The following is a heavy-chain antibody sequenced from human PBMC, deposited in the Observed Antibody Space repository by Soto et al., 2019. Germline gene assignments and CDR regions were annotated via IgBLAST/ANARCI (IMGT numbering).Heavy chain of an antibody. V-gene: IGHV1-69*13. Sequence: SVKVSCKASGGTFSSYAISWVRQAPGQGLEWMGGIIPIFGTANYAQKFQGRVTITADESTSTAYMELSSLRSEDTAVYYCAIDLGGFWAARDPSWDYYYGMDVWGQGTTVTVSS. J-gene: IGHJ6*02. CDR1: GGTFSSYA. CDR2: IIPIFGTA. D-gene: IGHD6-6*01. CDR3: AIDLGGFWAARDPSWDYYYGMDV.